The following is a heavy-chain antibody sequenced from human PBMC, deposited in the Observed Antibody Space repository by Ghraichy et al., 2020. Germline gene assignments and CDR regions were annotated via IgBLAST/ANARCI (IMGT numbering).Heavy chain of an antibody. J-gene: IGHJ6*02. CDR3: AKNYYYGMDV. CDR2: ISGRGGST. CDR1: GFTFSSYV. Sequence: GESLNISCAASGFTFSSYVMSWVRQAPGKGLEWVSDISGRGGSTNYADSVKGRFTISRDNSKNTLYLQMNSLRAEDTAVYYCAKNYYYGMDVWGQGTTVTVSS. V-gene: IGHV3-23*01.